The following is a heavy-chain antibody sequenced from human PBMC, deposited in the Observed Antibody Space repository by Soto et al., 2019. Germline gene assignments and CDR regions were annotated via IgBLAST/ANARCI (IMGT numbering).Heavy chain of an antibody. D-gene: IGHD6-19*01. V-gene: IGHV3-66*01. J-gene: IGHJ6*02. Sequence: GSLRLSCAASGFTFSSYAMSWVRQAPGKGLEWVSVISRGDNTYYADSVKGRFSISRDTSMNTLYLQMNSLRAEDTAVYYCARDSNTGWYVDYYYYGMDVWGQGTTVTVSS. CDR2: ISRGDNT. CDR1: GFTFSSYA. CDR3: ARDSNTGWYVDYYYYGMDV.